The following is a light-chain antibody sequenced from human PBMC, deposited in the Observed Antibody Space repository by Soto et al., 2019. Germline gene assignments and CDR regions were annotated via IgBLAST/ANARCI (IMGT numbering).Light chain of an antibody. CDR1: ESVGSN. Sequence: EVGMTQSPATLSVFPGERVTLSCRASESVGSNLAWYQQKPGQAPRLLIYGASTRATGVPARFSGSGSGTEFTLTISSLQSEDCALYYCQQYNNWLTCGGGTKVEIE. CDR3: QQYNNWLT. CDR2: GAS. J-gene: IGKJ4*01. V-gene: IGKV3-15*01.